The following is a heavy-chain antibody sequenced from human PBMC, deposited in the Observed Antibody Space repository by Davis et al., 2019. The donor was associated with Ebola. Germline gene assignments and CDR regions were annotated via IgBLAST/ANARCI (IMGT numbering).Heavy chain of an antibody. Sequence: GESLKISCAASGFTFSSYGMHWVRQAPGKGLEWVAVIWYDGSNKYYADSVKGRITISRDNSKNTLYLQMNSLRAEDTAVYYCAKDSSSSYADWYFDLWGRGTLVTVSS. CDR2: IWYDGSNK. CDR3: AKDSSSSYADWYFDL. J-gene: IGHJ2*01. D-gene: IGHD6-13*01. V-gene: IGHV3-33*06. CDR1: GFTFSSYG.